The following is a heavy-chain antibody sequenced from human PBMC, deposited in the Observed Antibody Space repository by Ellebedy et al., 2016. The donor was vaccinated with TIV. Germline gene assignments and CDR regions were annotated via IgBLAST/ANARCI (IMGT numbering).Heavy chain of an antibody. CDR2: MNPNSGNT. J-gene: IGHJ4*02. CDR1: GYTFTSYY. D-gene: IGHD3-10*01. Sequence: ASVKVSCXASGYTFTSYYIHWVRQAPGQGLEWMGWMNPNSGNTGYAQKFQGRVTMTRNTSISTAYMELSSLRSEDTAVYYCARVTSPNYYDYGYWGQGTLVTVSS. V-gene: IGHV1-8*02. CDR3: ARVTSPNYYDYGY.